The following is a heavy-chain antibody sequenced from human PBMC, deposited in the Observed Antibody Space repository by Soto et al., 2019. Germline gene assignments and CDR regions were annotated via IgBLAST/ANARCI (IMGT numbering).Heavy chain of an antibody. J-gene: IGHJ4*02. CDR3: AKPPDYNWNDY. Sequence: EVQLLESGGGLVQPGGSLRLSCAASGFTFSSYAMSWVRQAPGKGLEWISAVSGSGGSTYYADSVKGRFTISRDNSKDTLYLQMNNLRAEDTAVYYCAKPPDYNWNDYWGQGPLVTVSS. CDR2: VSGSGGST. V-gene: IGHV3-23*01. CDR1: GFTFSSYA. D-gene: IGHD1-20*01.